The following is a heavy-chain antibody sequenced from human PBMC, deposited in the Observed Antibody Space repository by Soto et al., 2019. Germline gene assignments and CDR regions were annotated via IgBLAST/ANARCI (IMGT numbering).Heavy chain of an antibody. CDR1: GGSISSYY. J-gene: IGHJ6*02. CDR3: ARWVVAPRYYGMDV. Sequence: SETLSLTCTVSGGSISSYYWSWIRQPPGKGLEWIGYIYYSGSTNYNPSLKSRVTISVDTSKNQFSLKLSSVTAADTAVYYCARWVVAPRYYGMDVWGQGTTVTVS. V-gene: IGHV4-59*01. CDR2: IYYSGST. D-gene: IGHD2-15*01.